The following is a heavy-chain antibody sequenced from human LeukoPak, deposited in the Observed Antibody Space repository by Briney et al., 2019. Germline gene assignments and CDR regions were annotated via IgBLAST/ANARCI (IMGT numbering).Heavy chain of an antibody. CDR3: ARESDFWSGYYSVLDY. J-gene: IGHJ4*02. CDR2: ISSSGSTI. D-gene: IGHD3-3*01. Sequence: PGGSLRLSCAASGFTFSNHEMNWVRQAPGKGLEGGSYISSSGSTIYYADSVKGRFTISRDNAKNSLDLQMNSLRAEDTAVYYCARESDFWSGYYSVLDYWGQGTLVTVSS. V-gene: IGHV3-48*03. CDR1: GFTFSNHE.